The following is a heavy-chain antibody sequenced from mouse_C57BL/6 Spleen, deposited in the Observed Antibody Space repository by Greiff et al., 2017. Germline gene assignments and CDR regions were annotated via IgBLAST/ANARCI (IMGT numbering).Heavy chain of an antibody. Sequence: VQLQQSGAELVKPGASVKISCKASGYAFSSYWMNWVKQRPGKGLEWIGQIYPGDGDTNYHGKFKGKTTLTADKSASTAYMQLSSLTSEDSAVYFCARGVYYGAWFAYWGQGTLVTVSA. V-gene: IGHV1-80*01. CDR2: IYPGDGDT. CDR1: GYAFSSYW. J-gene: IGHJ3*01. D-gene: IGHD1-1*02. CDR3: ARGVYYGAWFAY.